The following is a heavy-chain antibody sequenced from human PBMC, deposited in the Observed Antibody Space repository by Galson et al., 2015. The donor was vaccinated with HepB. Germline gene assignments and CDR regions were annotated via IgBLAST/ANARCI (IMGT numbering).Heavy chain of an antibody. D-gene: IGHD1-26*01. CDR2: IWYDGSNK. CDR3: ARDKQFGNAWELRY. CDR1: GFTFSSYG. Sequence: SLRLSCAASGFTFSSYGMHWVRQAPGKGLEWVAVIWYDGSNKYYADSVKGRFTISRDNSKNTLYLQMNSLRAEDTAVYYCARDKQFGNAWELRYWGQGTLVTVSS. V-gene: IGHV3-33*01. J-gene: IGHJ4*02.